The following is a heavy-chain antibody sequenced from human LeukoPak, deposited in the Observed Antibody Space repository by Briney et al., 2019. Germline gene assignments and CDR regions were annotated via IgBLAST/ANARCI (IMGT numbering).Heavy chain of an antibody. CDR2: IIPIFGTA. CDR3: ARENRLRYFDWLSIDAFDI. Sequence: ASVKVSCKASGGTFISYAISWVRQAPGQGLEWMGRIIPIFGTANYAQKFQGRVTITADKSTSTAYMELSSLRSEDTAVYYCARENRLRYFDWLSIDAFDIWGQGTMVTVSS. J-gene: IGHJ3*02. CDR1: GGTFISYA. V-gene: IGHV1-69*06. D-gene: IGHD3-9*01.